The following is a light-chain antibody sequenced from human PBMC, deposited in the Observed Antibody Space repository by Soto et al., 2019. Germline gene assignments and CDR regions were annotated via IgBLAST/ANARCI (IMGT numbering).Light chain of an antibody. J-gene: IGKJ4*01. Sequence: EIVMTQSPATLSVSPGERATLSCRASQSVSSNLAWYQQKPGRAPRLLIYGTSNRAAGIPDRFTGTGSGTDFTLTIYRLEPEDSAVYYCQQYGSSALTFGGGTKV. CDR1: QSVSSN. V-gene: IGKV3-20*01. CDR3: QQYGSSALT. CDR2: GTS.